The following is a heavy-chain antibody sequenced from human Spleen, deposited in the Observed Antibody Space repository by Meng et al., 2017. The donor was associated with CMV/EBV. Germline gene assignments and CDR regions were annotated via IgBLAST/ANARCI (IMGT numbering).Heavy chain of an antibody. V-gene: IGHV1-69*05. Sequence: SVKVSCKAFGYTFSSYGISWVRQAPGQGLEWMGGSIPIFGTTNYAQKFQGRVTITTDESTSTAYMELSSLRSEDTAVYYCARGGEAVTVTLLPSFDYWGQGTLVTVSS. CDR1: GYTFSSYG. CDR3: ARGGEAVTVTLLPSFDY. D-gene: IGHD4-17*01. J-gene: IGHJ4*02. CDR2: SIPIFGTT.